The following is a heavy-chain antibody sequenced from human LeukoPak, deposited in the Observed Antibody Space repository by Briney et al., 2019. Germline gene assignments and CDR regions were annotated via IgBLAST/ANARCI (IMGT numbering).Heavy chain of an antibody. Sequence: SETLSLTCAVNGGFYSGYYWSWIRQSPGKGLEWIGDIDHTGKTNYHPSLKSRVTISSDTSNSQFSLQLTSVTDADTAVYYCAGVWVNFQHWGRGTLVTVSA. CDR2: IDHTGKT. CDR3: AGVWVNFQH. D-gene: IGHD2-21*01. J-gene: IGHJ1*01. CDR1: GGFYSGYY. V-gene: IGHV4-34*01.